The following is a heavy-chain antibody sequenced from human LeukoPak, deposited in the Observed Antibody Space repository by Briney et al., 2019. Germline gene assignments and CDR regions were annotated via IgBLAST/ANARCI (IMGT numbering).Heavy chain of an antibody. V-gene: IGHV4-39*07. D-gene: IGHD6-13*01. CDR2: IYYSGST. Sequence: SETLSLTCTVSGGSISSSSYYWGWIRQPPGKGLEWIGSIYYSGSTYYNPSLKSRVTISVDTSKNQFSLKLSSVTAADTAVYYCARSAGTGYYYYMDVWGKGTTVTVSS. J-gene: IGHJ6*03. CDR1: GGSISSSSYY. CDR3: ARSAGTGYYYYMDV.